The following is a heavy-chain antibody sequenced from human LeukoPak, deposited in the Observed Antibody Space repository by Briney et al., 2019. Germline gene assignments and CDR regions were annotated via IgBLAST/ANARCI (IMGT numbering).Heavy chain of an antibody. J-gene: IGHJ4*02. Sequence: PSETLSLTCAVYGGSFSGYYWSWIRQPPGKGLEWIGEINHSGSTNYNPSLKSRVTISVDTSKNQFSLKVSSVTAADTAVYYCARAETMIDYWGQGTLVTVSS. CDR1: GGSFSGYY. V-gene: IGHV4-34*01. CDR2: INHSGST. CDR3: ARAETMIDY. D-gene: IGHD3-22*01.